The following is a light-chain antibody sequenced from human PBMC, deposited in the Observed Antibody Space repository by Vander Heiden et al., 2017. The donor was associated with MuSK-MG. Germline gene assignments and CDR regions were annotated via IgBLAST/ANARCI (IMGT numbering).Light chain of an antibody. J-gene: IGKJ4*01. Sequence: DIQLTQAPSFLSASVGDRVTITCRASQGISSYLAWYQQKPGKAPNLLIYAASTLQGGVPSRFSGSGSGTEFSLTISSLQSEDFATYYCQQLNNYPQSFGGGTKVEIK. V-gene: IGKV1-9*01. CDR3: QQLNNYPQS. CDR1: QGISSY. CDR2: AAS.